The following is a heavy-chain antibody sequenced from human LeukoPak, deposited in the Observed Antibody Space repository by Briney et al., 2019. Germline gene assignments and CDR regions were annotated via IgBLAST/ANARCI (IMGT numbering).Heavy chain of an antibody. Sequence: GGSLRLSCAASGFTFSDYYMSWIRQAPGKGLEWVSYISSSGSTIYYADSVKGRFTISRDNSKNTLYLQMNSLRAEDTAVYYCAKDQGRNVVVPAAFFDYWGQGTLVTVSS. CDR1: GFTFSDYY. CDR2: ISSSGSTI. J-gene: IGHJ4*02. D-gene: IGHD2-2*01. V-gene: IGHV3-11*04. CDR3: AKDQGRNVVVPAAFFDY.